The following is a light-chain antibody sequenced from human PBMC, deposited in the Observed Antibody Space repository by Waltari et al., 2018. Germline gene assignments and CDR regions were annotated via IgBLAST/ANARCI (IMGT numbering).Light chain of an antibody. Sequence: EIVLKQSPCTLSLSPGERATLSCRASQRVGRTLAWYQQKPGQAPRLLMYGASSRATGTPDRFSGRGSGTDFSLTISRLEPEDFAVYYCQHYVRLPATFGQGTKVEIK. CDR3: QHYVRLPAT. J-gene: IGKJ1*01. CDR1: QRVGRT. V-gene: IGKV3-20*01. CDR2: GAS.